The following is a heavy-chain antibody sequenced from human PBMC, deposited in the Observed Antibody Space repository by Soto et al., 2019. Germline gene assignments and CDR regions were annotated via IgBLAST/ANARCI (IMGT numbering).Heavy chain of an antibody. CDR1: GDTFTSYY. D-gene: IGHD6-13*01. V-gene: IGHV1-46*03. CDR3: ARDLAPYSSTFDLPY. CDR2: INPTGRST. Sequence: QVQLVQSGAEVKKPGASVKVSCTASGDTFTSYYMHWVRQAPGQGLEWVGKINPTGRSTSYAQKFQGRVTMTRDTSTSTGYMDLSSLRSEDTCVYFCARDLAPYSSTFDLPYGGPGTVVTVSS. J-gene: IGHJ1*01.